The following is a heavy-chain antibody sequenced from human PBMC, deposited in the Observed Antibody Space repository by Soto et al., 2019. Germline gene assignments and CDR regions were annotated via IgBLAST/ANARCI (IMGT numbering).Heavy chain of an antibody. CDR1: GDSTTSDAYY. V-gene: IGHV4-39*01. J-gene: IGHJ5*02. CDR3: VSGTSFYDVLTGYYVDRWFDP. CDR2: IYYSGYT. D-gene: IGHD3-9*01. Sequence: SETLSLTCSASGDSTTSDAYYWGWIRQPPGKGLEWLGSIYYSGYTYYNPSLKSRVTISVDRSRNQFSLNLRSVTAADTAVYYCVSGTSFYDVLTGYYVDRWFDPWGQGTLVTVSS.